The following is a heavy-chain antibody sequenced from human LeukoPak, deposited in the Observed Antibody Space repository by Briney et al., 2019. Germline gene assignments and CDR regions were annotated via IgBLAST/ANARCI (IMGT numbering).Heavy chain of an antibody. V-gene: IGHV4-59*12. CDR1: GGSISSYY. D-gene: IGHD2-21*01. Sequence: PSETLSLTCTVSGGSISSYYWSWIRQPPGKGLEWIGYIYYSGSTNYNPSLKSRVTISVDTSKNQFSLKLNSVTSADTAVYYCARDRGVGVADRGAFDIWGQATMVTVSS. CDR2: IYYSGST. J-gene: IGHJ3*02. CDR3: ARDRGVGVADRGAFDI.